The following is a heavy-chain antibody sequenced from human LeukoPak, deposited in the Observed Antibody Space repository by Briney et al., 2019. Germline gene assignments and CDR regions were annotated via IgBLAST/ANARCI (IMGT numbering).Heavy chain of an antibody. CDR2: ISWNSGSI. J-gene: IGHJ6*03. D-gene: IGHD5-18*01. V-gene: IGHV3-9*01. Sequence: PGGSLRLSCAASGFTFDDYAMHWVRQAPGKGLEWVSGISWNSGSIGYADSVKGRFTISRDNAKNSLYLQMNSLRAEDTALYYCAKGGDVDTAMVESYYMDVWGKGTTVTVSS. CDR1: GFTFDDYA. CDR3: AKGGDVDTAMVESYYMDV.